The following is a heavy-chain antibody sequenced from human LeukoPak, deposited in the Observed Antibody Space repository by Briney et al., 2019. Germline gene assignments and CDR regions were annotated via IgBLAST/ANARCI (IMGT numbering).Heavy chain of an antibody. J-gene: IGHJ4*02. CDR1: GYTFTSYG. CDR3: ARSIPSPGIAVAGTFDY. CDR2: INPNSGGT. D-gene: IGHD6-19*01. Sequence: ASVKVSCKASGYTFTSYGTSWVRQAPGQGLEWMGWINPNSGGTNYAQKFQGRVTMTRDTSISTAYMELSRLRSDDTAVYYCARSIPSPGIAVAGTFDYWGQGTLVTVSS. V-gene: IGHV1-2*02.